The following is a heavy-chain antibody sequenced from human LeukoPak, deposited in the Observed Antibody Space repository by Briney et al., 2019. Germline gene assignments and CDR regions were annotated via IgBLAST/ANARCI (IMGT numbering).Heavy chain of an antibody. CDR2: ISGSGGST. CDR3: ASGRPKYYYDSSGYDY. D-gene: IGHD3-22*01. Sequence: GGSLRLSCAASGFSFSSYGMSWVRQAPGKGLEWVSAISGSGGSTYYADSVKGRFTISRDNAKNSLYLQMNSLRAEDTAVYYCASGRPKYYYDSSGYDYWGQGTLVTVSS. CDR1: GFSFSSYG. V-gene: IGHV3-23*01. J-gene: IGHJ4*02.